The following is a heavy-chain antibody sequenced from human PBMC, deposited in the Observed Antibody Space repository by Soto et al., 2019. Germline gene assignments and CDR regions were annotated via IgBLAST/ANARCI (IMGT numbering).Heavy chain of an antibody. CDR1: GGSFSGYS. D-gene: IGHD5-12*01. Sequence: SETLSLTCAVYGGSFSGYSWSWIRLPPGKGLEWIGDIDHSGSVKYNPSLKSRVTMSVDPSKTQFSLKLSSVTAADTAVYYCERGPTPRRGYSDYGSSPFDYWGQGTPVTVSS. CDR3: ERGPTPRRGYSDYGSSPFDY. V-gene: IGHV4-34*01. CDR2: IDHSGSV. J-gene: IGHJ4*02.